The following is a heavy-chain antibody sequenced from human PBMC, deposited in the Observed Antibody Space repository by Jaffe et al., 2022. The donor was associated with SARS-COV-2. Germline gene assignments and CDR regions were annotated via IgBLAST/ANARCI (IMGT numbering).Heavy chain of an antibody. CDR3: ARNMGYGGASWDYYYYYGMDV. V-gene: IGHV3-48*02. CDR1: GFTFSSYS. J-gene: IGHJ6*02. D-gene: IGHD4-17*01. CDR2: ISSSSSTI. Sequence: EVQLVESGGGLVQPGGSLRLSCAASGFTFSSYSMNWVRQAPGKGLEWVSYISSSSSTIYYADSVKGRFTISRDNAKNSLYLQMNSLRDEDTAVYYCARNMGYGGASWDYYYYYGMDVWGQGTTVTVSS.